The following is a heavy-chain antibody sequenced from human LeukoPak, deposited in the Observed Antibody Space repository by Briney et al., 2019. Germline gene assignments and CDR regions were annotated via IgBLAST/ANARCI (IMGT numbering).Heavy chain of an antibody. V-gene: IGHV4-4*07. D-gene: IGHD3-16*01. CDR2: FYNSGST. CDR1: GGSITNYY. J-gene: IGHJ4*02. CDR3: ARVGDYALKD. Sequence: SETLSLTCTVSGGSITNYYWAWIRQPAGKGLEFIGLFYNSGSTNCNPSLKSRVTMSVDTSKNQFSLKLSSVTAADTAVYYCARVGDYALKDWGQGTLVTVSS.